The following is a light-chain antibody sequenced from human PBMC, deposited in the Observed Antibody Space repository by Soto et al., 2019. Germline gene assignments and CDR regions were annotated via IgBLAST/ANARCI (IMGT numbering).Light chain of an antibody. V-gene: IGLV2-14*01. CDR1: RSDVGAYNC. Sequence: QSALTQPASVSGSPGQSIAISCTGTRSDVGAYNCVSWYQQHPGKAPKLMISEVTNRPSGVSDRFSGSKSGNTASLTISGLQAEDEADYYCSSFTSRFTFVFGTGTRSPS. CDR2: EVT. CDR3: SSFTSRFTFV. J-gene: IGLJ1*01.